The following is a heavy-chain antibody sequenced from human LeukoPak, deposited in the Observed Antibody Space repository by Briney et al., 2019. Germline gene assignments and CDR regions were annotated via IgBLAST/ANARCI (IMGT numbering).Heavy chain of an antibody. J-gene: IGHJ4*02. V-gene: IGHV3-30*18. CDR1: GFTFNNYG. Sequence: GGSLRLSCAASGFTFNNYGMHWVRQAPGKGLEWVAVVSFNGTNKYYADSVKGRFTISRDNSKNTLYLQMDSLRAEDTAVYCCAKDRIVGYCSGTSCYGVDYWGQGTLVTVSS. CDR3: AKDRIVGYCSGTSCYGVDY. D-gene: IGHD2-2*01. CDR2: VSFNGTNK.